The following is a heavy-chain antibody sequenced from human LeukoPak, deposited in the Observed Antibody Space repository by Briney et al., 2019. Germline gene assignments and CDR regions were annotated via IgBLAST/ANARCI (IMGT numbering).Heavy chain of an antibody. CDR1: GFTFIDYY. CDR3: ARDRGRSGYYLDAFDI. V-gene: IGHV3-11*01. Sequence: GGSLRLSCAAPGFTFIDYYMSWIRHAPGKGLGWVSYISSSGSTINSADSVKGRFTISRDNAKNSLYLQMNSLRAEDRAVYYGARDRGRSGYYLDAFDIWGQGTTVSLSS. CDR2: ISSSGSTI. D-gene: IGHD3-22*01. J-gene: IGHJ3*02.